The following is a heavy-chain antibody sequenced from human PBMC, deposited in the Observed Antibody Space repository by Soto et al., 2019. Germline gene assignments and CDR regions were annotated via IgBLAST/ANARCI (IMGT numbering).Heavy chain of an antibody. V-gene: IGHV4-39*07. Sequence: SETLSLTCTVSGGSISSSSYYWGWIRQPPGKGLEWIGSIYYSGSTYYNPSLKSRVTISVDTSKNQFSLKLSSVTAADTAVYYCARARGRDIEAFDIWGQGTMVTVSS. CDR3: ARARGRDIEAFDI. D-gene: IGHD5-12*01. J-gene: IGHJ3*02. CDR2: IYYSGST. CDR1: GGSISSSSYY.